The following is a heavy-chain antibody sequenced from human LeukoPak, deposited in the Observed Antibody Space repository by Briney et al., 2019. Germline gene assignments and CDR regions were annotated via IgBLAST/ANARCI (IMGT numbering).Heavy chain of an antibody. CDR2: INPSGGST. J-gene: IGHJ4*02. Sequence: ASVKVSCKASGYTLTSYRIQWVRQAPGQGLEWMGVINPSGGSTSYTQKFQGRVTMTRDTSTSTVYMELSSLTSEGTAVYYCARDSLPHYYTSGSQNPADYWGQGTLVTVSS. CDR1: GYTLTSYR. CDR3: ARDSLPHYYTSGSQNPADY. D-gene: IGHD3-10*01. V-gene: IGHV1-46*01.